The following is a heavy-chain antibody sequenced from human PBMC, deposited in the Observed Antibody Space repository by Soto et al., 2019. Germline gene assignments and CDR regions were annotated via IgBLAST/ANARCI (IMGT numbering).Heavy chain of an antibody. D-gene: IGHD5-18*01. J-gene: IGHJ6*02. CDR2: IYPGDSDT. Sequence: GESLKISCKGSGYSFTKYWIGWVRQMPGKGLEWMGIIYPGDSDTRYSPSFQGQVTISADKSISTAYLQWSSLKASDTAMYYCARLDTAMTSAYYYGMDVWGQGTTVTVSS. CDR1: GYSFTKYW. V-gene: IGHV5-51*01. CDR3: ARLDTAMTSAYYYGMDV.